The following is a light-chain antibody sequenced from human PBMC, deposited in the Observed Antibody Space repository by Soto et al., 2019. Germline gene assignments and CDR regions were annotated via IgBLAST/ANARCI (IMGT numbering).Light chain of an antibody. CDR1: QRVNNN. CDR3: QQYNTWPWK. V-gene: IGKV3-15*01. J-gene: IGKJ1*01. CDR2: GAS. Sequence: EIVLTQSPASLSLSPGEIAPLSCSASQRVNNNLAWYQQKLGQAPRVLIYGASTRATGIPARFTGSGSGTAFILTITSLQSEDSAVYYCQQYNTWPWKFGQGTKVDIK.